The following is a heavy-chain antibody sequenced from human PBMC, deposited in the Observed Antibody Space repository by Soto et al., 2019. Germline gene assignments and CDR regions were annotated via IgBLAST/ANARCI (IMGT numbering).Heavy chain of an antibody. CDR1: GFTFSVYW. CDR2: IDSDGSTT. V-gene: IGHV3-74*01. D-gene: IGHD4-4*01. CDR3: ARPGYSNYGPGVDV. J-gene: IGHJ6*02. Sequence: EVQLVESGGGLVQPGGSLRLSCAASGFTFSVYWMHWVRQAPGKGLVWVSRIDSDGSTTSYADSVKGRFTISRDNAKSTLYLPMTRLRAEDTAVYYCARPGYSNYGPGVDVWGQGTTVTVSS.